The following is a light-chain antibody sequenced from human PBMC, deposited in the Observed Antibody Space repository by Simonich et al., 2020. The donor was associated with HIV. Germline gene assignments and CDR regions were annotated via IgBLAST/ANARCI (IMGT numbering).Light chain of an antibody. V-gene: IGKV4-1*01. J-gene: IGKJ1*01. Sequence: DIVMTQSPDSLAVSLGERATINCKSSQSGLYRSNNKNYLAWYQQKPGQPPKLLIYWASTRESGVPDRFSGSGSGTDFTLKISRVEAEDVGVYYCMQNIQLPPTFGQGTKVEIK. CDR2: WAS. CDR3: MQNIQLPPT. CDR1: QSGLYRSNNKNY.